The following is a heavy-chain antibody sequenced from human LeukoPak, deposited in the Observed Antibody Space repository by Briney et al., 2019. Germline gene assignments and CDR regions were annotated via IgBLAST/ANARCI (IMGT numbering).Heavy chain of an antibody. CDR1: GYTFTSYG. CDR2: ISAYNGNT. J-gene: IGHJ5*02. CDR3: ARANYDYVWGSCRPKNWFDP. V-gene: IGHV1-18*01. Sequence: ASVKVSCKASGYTFTSYGISWVRQAPGQGLEWMGWISAYNGNTNYAQKLQGRVTMTTDTSTSTAYMELRSLRSDDTAVYYCARANYDYVWGSCRPKNWFDPWGQGNLVTVSS. D-gene: IGHD3-16*02.